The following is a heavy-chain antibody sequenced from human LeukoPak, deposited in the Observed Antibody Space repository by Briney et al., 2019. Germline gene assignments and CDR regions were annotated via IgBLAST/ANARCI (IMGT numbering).Heavy chain of an antibody. D-gene: IGHD1-26*01. CDR3: ARVARTGSYVGAFDI. J-gene: IGHJ3*02. CDR2: IYYSGST. Sequence: SETLSLTCTVSGGSISSSSYYWGWIRQPPGKGLEWIGSIYYSGSTYYNPSLKSRVTISVDTSKNQFSLKLSSVTAADTAVYHCARVARTGSYVGAFDIWGQGTMVTVSS. V-gene: IGHV4-39*01. CDR1: GGSISSSSYY.